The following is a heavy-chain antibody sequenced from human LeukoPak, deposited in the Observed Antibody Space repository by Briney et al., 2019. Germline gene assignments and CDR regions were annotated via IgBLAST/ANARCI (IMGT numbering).Heavy chain of an antibody. J-gene: IGHJ4*02. CDR1: GFTFSSYA. CDR3: ARDASALVGAPYFDY. D-gene: IGHD1-26*01. CDR2: ISYDVSNK. Sequence: GGSLRLSCAAPGFTFSSYAMHWVRQAPGKGLEWVAVISYDVSNKYYADSVKGRFTISRDNSKNTLYLQMNSLRAEDTAVYYCARDASALVGAPYFDYWGQGTLVTVSS. V-gene: IGHV3-30*04.